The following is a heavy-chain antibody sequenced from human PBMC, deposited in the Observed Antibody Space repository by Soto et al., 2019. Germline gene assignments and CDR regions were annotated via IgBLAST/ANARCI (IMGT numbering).Heavy chain of an antibody. Sequence: SETLSLTCTVSGGSISSSSYYWGWIRQPPGKGLEWIGSIYYSGSTYYNPSLKSRVTISVDTSKNQFSLKLSSVTAADTAVYYCARSPSYYDFVSGYYGFYYYGMDVWGQGTTVTGSS. V-gene: IGHV4-39*01. CDR1: GGSISSSSYY. D-gene: IGHD3-3*01. CDR3: ARSPSYYDFVSGYYGFYYYGMDV. J-gene: IGHJ6*02. CDR2: IYYSGST.